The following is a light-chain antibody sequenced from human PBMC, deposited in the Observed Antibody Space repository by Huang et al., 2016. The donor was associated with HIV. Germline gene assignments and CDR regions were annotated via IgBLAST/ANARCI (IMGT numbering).Light chain of an antibody. CDR2: DAS. J-gene: IGKJ1*01. Sequence: EIILTQSPATLSLSPGERATLSCRASQSVGSYLAWYQQKPGQAPRLLIYDASNSATGIPARFSGSGSGTDFTLTIRGLEPDDFAVYFCQQRSNRTPTTFGQGTKVE. V-gene: IGKV3-11*01. CDR1: QSVGSY. CDR3: QQRSNRTPTT.